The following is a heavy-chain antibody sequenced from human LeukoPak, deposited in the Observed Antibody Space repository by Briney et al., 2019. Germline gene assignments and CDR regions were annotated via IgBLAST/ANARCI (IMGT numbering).Heavy chain of an antibody. D-gene: IGHD2-15*01. CDR3: ARAVVVAATQDY. Sequence: PGGSLRLSCAASGFTFSSFEMNWVRQAPGKGLEWVSSITSSSRYIYYADSVKGRFTISRDNAKNSLYPQMDSLRAEDTAVYYCARAVVVAATQDYWGQGTLVTVSS. V-gene: IGHV3-21*06. CDR1: GFTFSSFE. J-gene: IGHJ4*02. CDR2: ITSSSRYI.